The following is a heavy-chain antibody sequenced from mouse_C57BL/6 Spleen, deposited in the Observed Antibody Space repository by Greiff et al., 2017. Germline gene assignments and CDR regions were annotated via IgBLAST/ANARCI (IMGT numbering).Heavy chain of an antibody. D-gene: IGHD1-1*01. V-gene: IGHV1-61*01. Sequence: QVQLQQPGAELVRPGSSVKLSCKASGYTFTSYWMDWVKQRPGQGLEWIGYIYPSDSETHYNQKFKDKATLTVDKSSSTAYMQLSSLTSEDSAVYYCARCPYGSSYAYYAMDYWGQGTSVTVSS. CDR1: GYTFTSYW. CDR2: IYPSDSET. J-gene: IGHJ4*01. CDR3: ARCPYGSSYAYYAMDY.